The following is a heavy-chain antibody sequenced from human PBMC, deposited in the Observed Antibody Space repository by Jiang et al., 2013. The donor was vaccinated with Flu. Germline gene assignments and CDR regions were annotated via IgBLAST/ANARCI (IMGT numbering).Heavy chain of an antibody. CDR2: IIPILGVA. V-gene: IGHV1-69*02. CDR3: ARASCGGDCYSGDLANFYFDY. Sequence: GAEVKKPGSSVRVSCKASGGTFNSYTINWVRQAPGQGLEWLGRIIPILGVASYAQKFQGRVTLTADKSTNTAYMELSSLRSEDTAVYYCARASCGGDCYSGDLANFYFDYWGQGTLVTVSS. J-gene: IGHJ4*02. D-gene: IGHD2-21*02. CDR1: GGTFNSYT.